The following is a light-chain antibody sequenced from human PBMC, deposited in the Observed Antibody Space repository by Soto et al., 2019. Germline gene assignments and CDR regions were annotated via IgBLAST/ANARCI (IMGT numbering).Light chain of an antibody. J-gene: IGKJ5*01. V-gene: IGKV3-11*01. CDR3: HQRYNWPRVT. CDR2: DVS. Sequence: EIEVAQSPATLSLSPGDKDTLFCRASQSVSNSLAWYQQKPGQPPRLLIYDVSNRATGIPARFSGSGSGTDFTLTITSLEPEDFAVYFCHQRYNWPRVTFGQGTRLEIK. CDR1: QSVSNS.